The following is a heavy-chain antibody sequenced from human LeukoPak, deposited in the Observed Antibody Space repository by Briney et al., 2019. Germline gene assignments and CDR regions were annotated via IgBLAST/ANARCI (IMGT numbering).Heavy chain of an antibody. CDR2: MDPYSGNT. CDR1: GYTFTTYD. V-gene: IGHV1-8*03. D-gene: IGHD2-15*01. Sequence: GASVKVSCKASGYTFTTYDINWVRQAAGQGLEWMGWMDPYSGNTGYAQKFQDRVTITRNTSISTAYMELSSLTSEDTAVYYCAREACSGNRCAKPRFDPWGQGTLVTVSS. CDR3: AREACSGNRCAKPRFDP. J-gene: IGHJ5*02.